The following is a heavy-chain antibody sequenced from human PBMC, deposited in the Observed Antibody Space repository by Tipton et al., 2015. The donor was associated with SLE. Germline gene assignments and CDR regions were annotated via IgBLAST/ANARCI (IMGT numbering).Heavy chain of an antibody. Sequence: GSLRLSCTVSGGSISSSSYYWGWIRQPPGKGLEWIGSIYYSGSTYYNPSLKSRVTISVDTSKNQFSLKLSSVTAADTAVYYCASGSRFLEWLSGYWGQGTLVTVSS. V-gene: IGHV4-39*01. J-gene: IGHJ4*02. CDR3: ASGSRFLEWLSGY. CDR2: IYYSGST. CDR1: GGSISSSSYY. D-gene: IGHD3-3*01.